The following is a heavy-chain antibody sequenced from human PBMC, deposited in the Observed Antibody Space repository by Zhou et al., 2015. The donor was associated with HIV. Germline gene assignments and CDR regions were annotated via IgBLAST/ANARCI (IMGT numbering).Heavy chain of an antibody. CDR2: IRSKAYGGTT. J-gene: IGHJ4*02. D-gene: IGHD2-8*01. CDR3: TRGAGYCTNGVCYQAY. Sequence: EVQLVESGGGLVQPGRSLRLSCTASGFTFGDYAMSWFRQAPGKGLEWVGFIRSKAYGGTTEYAASVKGRFTISRDDSKSIAYLQMNSLKTEDTAVYYCTRGAGYCTNGVCYQAYWGQGTLVTVSS. CDR1: GFTFGDYA. V-gene: IGHV3-49*03.